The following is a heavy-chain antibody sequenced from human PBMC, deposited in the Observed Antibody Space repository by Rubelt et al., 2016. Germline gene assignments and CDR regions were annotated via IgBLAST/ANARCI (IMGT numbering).Heavy chain of an antibody. J-gene: IGHJ4*02. Sequence: EVQLVESGGGLVQPGGSLRLSCAASGFTVSSNYMSWVRQAPGKGLEWVSYISSSSTIYYADSVKGRFTISRDNAKNSLYLQMNSLRDEDTAVYYGARDPEFHYSNYDDDYWGQGTLVTVSS. CDR3: ARDPEFHYSNYDDDY. V-gene: IGHV3-48*02. CDR1: GFTVSSNY. CDR2: ISSSSTI. D-gene: IGHD4-11*01.